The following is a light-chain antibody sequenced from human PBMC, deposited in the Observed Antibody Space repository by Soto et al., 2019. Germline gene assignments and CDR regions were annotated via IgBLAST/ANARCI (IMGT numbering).Light chain of an antibody. CDR1: QSVSSN. Sequence: EIVMTQSPGTLSVSPGERATLSCRASQSVSSNLAWYQQKPGQAPRLLIYGASTRATGIPARFSGSGSETEFTLTISSLHSEDFAVYYCQQFYNGPRTLSQGTKVDIK. CDR2: GAS. V-gene: IGKV3-15*01. CDR3: QQFYNGPRT. J-gene: IGKJ1*01.